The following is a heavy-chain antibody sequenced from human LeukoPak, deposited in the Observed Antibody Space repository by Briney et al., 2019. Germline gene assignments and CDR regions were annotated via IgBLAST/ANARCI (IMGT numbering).Heavy chain of an antibody. D-gene: IGHD6-6*01. CDR1: GGSIRSSYYC. CDR2: IYYSGST. CDR3: ARDLSGSSSFGY. V-gene: IGHV4-61*01. J-gene: IGHJ4*02. Sequence: SETLSLTCTVSGGSIRSSYYCWGWIRQPPGKGLEWIGYIYYSGSTNYNPPLKSRVTMSLDTSKNQFSLKLRSVTAADTAVYYCARDLSGSSSFGYWGQGTLVTVSS.